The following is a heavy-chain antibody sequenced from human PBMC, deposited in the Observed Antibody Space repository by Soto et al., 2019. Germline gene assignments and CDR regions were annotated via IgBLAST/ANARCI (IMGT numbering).Heavy chain of an antibody. CDR1: GYTFTSYD. Sequence: QVQLVQSGAEVKKPGASVKVSCKASGYTFTSYDINWVRQATGQGLEWMGWMNPNSGNTGYAQKFQGRVTMTRDTSIRRAYLGLSRLRDEGTAVHYRAGPGTKQWGQGTPVSVSS. CDR2: MNPNSGNT. D-gene: IGHD2-8*01. V-gene: IGHV1-8*01. J-gene: IGHJ4*02. CDR3: AGPGTKQ.